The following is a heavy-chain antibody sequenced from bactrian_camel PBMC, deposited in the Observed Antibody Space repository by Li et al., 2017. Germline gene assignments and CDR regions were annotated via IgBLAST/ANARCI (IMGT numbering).Heavy chain of an antibody. CDR2: IRRSGGET. V-gene: IGHV3-3*01. Sequence: HVQLVESGGGSVQTGGSLRLSCVVSGHSRGSNCVGWYRLPPGRAPAEREGIAAIRRSGGETWYAGSVKGRFAIWQDNAKATVYLEINYLRPEDTAMYYCAADRSCLWWYRPVEYRYWGQGTQVTVS. CDR3: AADRSCLWWYRPVEYRY. J-gene: IGHJ4*01. D-gene: IGHD7*01. CDR1: GHSRGSNC.